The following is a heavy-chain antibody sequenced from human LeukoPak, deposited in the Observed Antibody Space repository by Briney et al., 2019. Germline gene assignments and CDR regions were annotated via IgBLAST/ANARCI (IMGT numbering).Heavy chain of an antibody. CDR3: ARLVGATKRGPPPHRGGRWYFDL. D-gene: IGHD1-26*01. J-gene: IGHJ2*01. V-gene: IGHV4-4*07. CDR1: GGSISSYY. CDR2: IYTSGST. Sequence: SETLSLTCTVSGGSISSYYWSWIRQPAGKGLEWIGRIYTSGSTNYNPSLKSRVTISVDTSKNQFSLKLSSVTAADTAVYYCARLVGATKRGPPPHRGGRWYFDLWGRGTLVTVSS.